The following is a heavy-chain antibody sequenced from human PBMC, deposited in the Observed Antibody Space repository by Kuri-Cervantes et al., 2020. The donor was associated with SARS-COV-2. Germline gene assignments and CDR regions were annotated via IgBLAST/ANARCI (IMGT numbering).Heavy chain of an antibody. V-gene: IGHV5-51*01. J-gene: IGHJ5*02. CDR1: GYSFTSYW. CDR2: IYPGDSDT. CDR3: ARQIVVVPAAIYWFDP. D-gene: IGHD2-2*01. Sequence: GESLKISCKGSGYSFTSYWIGWVRQMPGKGLEWMGIIYPGDSDTRYSPSFQGQVTISADKSISTAYLQWSSLKASDTAMYYCARQIVVVPAAIYWFDPWGQGNQVHGAS.